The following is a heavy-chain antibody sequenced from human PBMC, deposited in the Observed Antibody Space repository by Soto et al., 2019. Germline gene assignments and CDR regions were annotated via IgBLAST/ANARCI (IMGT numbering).Heavy chain of an antibody. V-gene: IGHV4-59*01. CDR1: GGSISSYY. Sequence: PSETLSLTCTVSGGSISSYYWSWIRQPPGKGLEWIGYIYYSGSTNYNPSLKSRVTISVDTSKNQFSLKLSSVTAADTAVYYCARVKIAAAGTRGYYYFDDWGQGTLVTVSS. CDR2: IYYSGST. CDR3: ARVKIAAAGTRGYYYFDD. D-gene: IGHD6-13*01. J-gene: IGHJ4*02.